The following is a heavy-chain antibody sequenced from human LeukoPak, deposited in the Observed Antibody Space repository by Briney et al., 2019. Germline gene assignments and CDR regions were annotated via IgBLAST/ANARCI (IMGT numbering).Heavy chain of an antibody. J-gene: IGHJ4*02. CDR1: GFTFSSYA. CDR3: ARPYVTGDPYDY. Sequence: GGSLRLSCAASGFTFSSYAMNWVRQAPGKGLEWVSYISSRSTTIYYADSVKGRFTISRDNAKNSLYLQMSSLRAEDTAVYYCARPYVTGDPYDYWGQGTLVTVSS. V-gene: IGHV3-48*04. CDR2: ISSRSTTI. D-gene: IGHD3-10*02.